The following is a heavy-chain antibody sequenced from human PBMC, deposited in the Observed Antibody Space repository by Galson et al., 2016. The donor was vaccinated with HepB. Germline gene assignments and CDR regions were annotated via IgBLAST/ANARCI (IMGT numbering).Heavy chain of an antibody. D-gene: IGHD6-13*01. CDR1: GFTFSSYG. CDR3: ARYSNSWAPFDY. V-gene: IGHV3-23*01. J-gene: IGHJ4*02. Sequence: SLRLSCAASGFTFSSYGMHWVRQAPGKGLEWVSGISGSGANTYYANAVKGRFTISRDNSNNTLYLQVNSLRAEDTALYFCARYSNSWAPFDYWGQGSLVTVSS. CDR2: ISGSGANT.